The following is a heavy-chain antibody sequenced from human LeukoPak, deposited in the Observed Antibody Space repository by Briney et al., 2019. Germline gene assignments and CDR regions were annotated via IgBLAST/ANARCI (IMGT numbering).Heavy chain of an antibody. V-gene: IGHV3-73*01. CDR2: IRRKANSYAT. Sequence: PGGSLRLSCAASGFTFSGSAMRGVREASGKGEEWGGRIRRKANSYATAYAASVKGRFPISRDDSKNTAYLQMNSLKTEDTAVYYCTRRSGSYAHDYWGQGTLVTVSS. J-gene: IGHJ4*02. D-gene: IGHD1-26*01. CDR1: GFTFSGSA. CDR3: TRRSGSYAHDY.